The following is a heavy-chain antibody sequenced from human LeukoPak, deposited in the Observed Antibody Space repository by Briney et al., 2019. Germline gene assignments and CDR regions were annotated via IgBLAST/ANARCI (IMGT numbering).Heavy chain of an antibody. CDR2: LYYSGST. CDR3: ARGYSIGNNYCGMDV. D-gene: IGHD2-15*01. J-gene: IGHJ6*02. V-gene: IGHV4-59*01. Sequence: SETLSLTCTVSGGSISSYYWSWIRQPPGKGLEWIGYLYYSGSTNHNPSLKSRVTISVDTSKNQFSLKLSSVTAADTAVYYCARGYSIGNNYCGMDVWGQGTTVTVSS. CDR1: GGSISSYY.